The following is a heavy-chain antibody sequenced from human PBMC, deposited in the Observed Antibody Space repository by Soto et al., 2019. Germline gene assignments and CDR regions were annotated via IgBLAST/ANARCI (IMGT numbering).Heavy chain of an antibody. CDR2: INPNSGGT. Sequence: GTPAKPSSKDSRVAIDCRSMQSPHQDPRKRLERMGWINPNSGGTNYAQKFQGWVTMTRDTSISTAYMEPSRLRSDDTAVYYCARVRGLYCSGGSCYSYYFDYWGQGTLVTVSS. CDR3: ARVRGLYCSGGSCYSYYFDY. V-gene: IGHV1-2*04. J-gene: IGHJ4*02. CDR1: RVAIDCRS. D-gene: IGHD2-15*01.